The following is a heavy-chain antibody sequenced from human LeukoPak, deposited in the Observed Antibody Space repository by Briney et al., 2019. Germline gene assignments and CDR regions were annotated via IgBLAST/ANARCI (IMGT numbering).Heavy chain of an antibody. CDR3: ARSPSKYCSGGSCYYDY. CDR2: MNPKSGNT. J-gene: IGHJ4*02. V-gene: IGHV1-8*02. D-gene: IGHD2-15*01. CDR1: GYTFTGYY. Sequence: ASVKVSCKASGYTFTGYYMHWVRQAPGQGLEWMGWMNPKSGNTGYAQKFQGRVTMTRNTSISAAYMELSSLGSEDTAVYYCARSPSKYCSGGSCYYDYWGQGTLVTVSS.